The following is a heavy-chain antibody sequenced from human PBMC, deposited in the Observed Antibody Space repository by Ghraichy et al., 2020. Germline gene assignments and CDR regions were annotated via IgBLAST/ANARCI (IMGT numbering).Heavy chain of an antibody. D-gene: IGHD3-3*01. CDR2: INHSGST. V-gene: IGHV4-34*01. CDR3: ARGVTIFGVVNASFDY. CDR1: GGSFSGYY. Sequence: SETLSLTCAVYGGSFSGYYWSWIRQPPGKGLEWIGEINHSGSTNYNPSLKSRVTISVDTSKNQFSLKLSSVTAADTAVYYCARGVTIFGVVNASFDYWGQGTLVTVSS. J-gene: IGHJ4*02.